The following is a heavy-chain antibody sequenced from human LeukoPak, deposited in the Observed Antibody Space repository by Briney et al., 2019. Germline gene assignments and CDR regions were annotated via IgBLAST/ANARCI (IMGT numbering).Heavy chain of an antibody. CDR3: ARGGYYFDY. Sequence: GGSLRLSCAASGFTFSSYWMSWVRQAPGKGLEWVANIKQDGSEIYYVDSVRGRFSISRDNAKNSVYLQMNSLRAEDTAVYYCARGGYYFDYWGQGTQVTVSS. J-gene: IGHJ4*02. V-gene: IGHV3-7*01. CDR2: IKQDGSEI. CDR1: GFTFSSYW.